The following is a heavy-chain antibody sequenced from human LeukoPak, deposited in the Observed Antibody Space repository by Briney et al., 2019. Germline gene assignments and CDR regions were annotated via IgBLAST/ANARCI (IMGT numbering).Heavy chain of an antibody. Sequence: GGSLRLSCTASGFTFGDYAMSWVRQAPGKGLEWVGFIRSKAYGGTTEYAASVKGRFTISRDDSKSIAYLQMNSLKTEDTAVYYCTRSTLNIVVVPAAIMDLDYWGQGTLVTVSS. CDR3: TRSTLNIVVVPAAIMDLDY. V-gene: IGHV3-49*04. D-gene: IGHD2-2*01. J-gene: IGHJ4*02. CDR1: GFTFGDYA. CDR2: IRSKAYGGTT.